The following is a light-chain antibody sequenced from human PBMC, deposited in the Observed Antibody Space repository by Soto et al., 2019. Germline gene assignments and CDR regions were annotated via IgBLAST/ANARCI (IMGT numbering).Light chain of an antibody. J-gene: IGKJ5*01. CDR3: MQATQSRT. CDR1: QSLVYSDGNSY. CDR2: QVS. Sequence: DIVLTQTPLSSPVTLGQPASISCRSSQSLVYSDGNSYLSWLQQRPGQPLRLLIYQVSERFSGVPDRISGSGAGTDFTLKISRVEPEDVGVYYWMQATQSRTFGQGTRLEIK. V-gene: IGKV2-24*01.